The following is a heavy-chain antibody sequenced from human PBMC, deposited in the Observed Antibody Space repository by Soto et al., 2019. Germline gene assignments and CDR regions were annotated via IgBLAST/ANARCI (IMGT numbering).Heavy chain of an antibody. CDR2: INGGSGNT. J-gene: IGHJ4*02. D-gene: IGHD2-15*01. CDR3: ARGTGYCSGGSCYVASPFDY. CDR1: GFTFTSYA. V-gene: IGHV1-3*01. Sequence: ASVKVSCKSSGFTFTSYAIHWLRQAPGQRPQWMGWINGGSGNTKYSQDFQGRVTFTRDTFASTAYMELRSLRSDDTAVYYCARGTGYCSGGSCYVASPFDYWGQGTLVTVSS.